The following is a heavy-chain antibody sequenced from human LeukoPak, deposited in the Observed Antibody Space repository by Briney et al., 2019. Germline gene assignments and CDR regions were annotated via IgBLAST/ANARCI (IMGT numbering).Heavy chain of an antibody. CDR3: TRNSGWYGIS. D-gene: IGHD6-19*01. CDR1: GFTLSSYW. Sequence: GGSLRLSCAGSGFTLSSYWMHWVRQAPGKGLVWVSRFYSDGSRTNYADSVKGRFTISGDNAKNTQYLQMNSLRAEDTAVYYCTRNSGWYGISWGQGTLVIVSS. V-gene: IGHV3-74*01. CDR2: FYSDGSRT. J-gene: IGHJ4*02.